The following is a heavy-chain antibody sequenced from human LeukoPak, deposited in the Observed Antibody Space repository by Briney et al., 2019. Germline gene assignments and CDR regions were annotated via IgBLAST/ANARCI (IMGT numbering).Heavy chain of an antibody. V-gene: IGHV1-69*02. CDR2: IIPILGIA. D-gene: IGHD3-22*01. J-gene: IGHJ4*02. Sequence: SVKVSCKASGGTFSSYTISWVRQAPGQGLEWMGRIIPILGIANYAQKFQGRVTITADKSTSTAYMELGSLRSEDTAVYYCARGSYYDSSGYYLQMAYFDYWGQGTLVTVSS. CDR1: GGTFSSYT. CDR3: ARGSYYDSSGYYLQMAYFDY.